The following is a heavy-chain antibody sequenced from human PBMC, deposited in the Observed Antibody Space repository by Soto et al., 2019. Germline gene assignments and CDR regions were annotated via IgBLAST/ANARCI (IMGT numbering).Heavy chain of an antibody. CDR1: GFTFNNYG. D-gene: IGHD5-18*01. CDR3: AKERLQWDAFDI. CDR2: ISGSGGGT. J-gene: IGHJ3*02. V-gene: IGHV3-23*01. Sequence: GGSLRLSCAASGFTFNNYGLTWVRQAPGKGLEWVSAISGSGGGTYYAGSVRGRFTISRDNSKNTLYLQMNSLRAEDSAVYYCAKERLQWDAFDIWGQGTMVTVSS.